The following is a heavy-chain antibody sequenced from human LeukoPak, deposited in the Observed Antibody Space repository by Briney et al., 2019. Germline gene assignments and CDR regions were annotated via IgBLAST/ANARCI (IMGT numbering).Heavy chain of an antibody. CDR1: GTSISSSSYY. D-gene: IGHD6-13*01. V-gene: IGHV4-61*01. CDR3: ARDWVTPYSSSWYGFGYYYGMDV. J-gene: IGHJ6*02. Sequence: SVTLSLTCTVSGTSISSSSYYWSWNRQPPGKGLEWIGYIYYSGSTNYNPSLKSRVTISVDTSKNQFSLKLSSVTAADTAVYYCARDWVTPYSSSWYGFGYYYGMDVWGQGTTVTVSS. CDR2: IYYSGST.